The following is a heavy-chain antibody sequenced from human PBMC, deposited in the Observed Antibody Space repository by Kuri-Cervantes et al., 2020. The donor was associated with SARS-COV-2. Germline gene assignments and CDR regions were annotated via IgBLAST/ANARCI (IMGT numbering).Heavy chain of an antibody. Sequence: ASVKVSCKASGYTFTSYDINWVRQATGQGLEWMGWMNPNSGNTGYAQKFQGRVTMTRNTSISTAYMELSSLRSDDTAVYYCAIGWELLPWFDPWGQGTLVTVSS. CDR1: GYTFTSYD. V-gene: IGHV1-8*01. CDR2: MNPNSGNT. CDR3: AIGWELLPWFDP. J-gene: IGHJ5*02. D-gene: IGHD1-26*01.